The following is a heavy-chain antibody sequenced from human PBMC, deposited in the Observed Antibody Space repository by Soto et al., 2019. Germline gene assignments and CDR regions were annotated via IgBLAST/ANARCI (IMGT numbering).Heavy chain of an antibody. V-gene: IGHV1-69*02. J-gene: IGHJ5*02. Sequence: QVQLVQSGAEVKKPGSSVKVSCKASGGTFSSYTISWVRQAPGQGLEWMGRIIPILGIANYAQKFQGRVKITADKSTSTAYMELRSLRSEDTAVYYCARLQQLVRTDWFDPWGQGTLVTVYS. CDR2: IIPILGIA. CDR3: ARLQQLVRTDWFDP. CDR1: GGTFSSYT. D-gene: IGHD6-13*01.